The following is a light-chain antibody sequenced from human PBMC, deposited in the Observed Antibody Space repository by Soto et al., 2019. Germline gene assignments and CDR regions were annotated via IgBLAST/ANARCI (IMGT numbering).Light chain of an antibody. CDR1: QSVSIN. CDR3: QQYNIWPLT. V-gene: IGKV3-15*01. CDR2: GAS. Sequence: EVEMTQSPATLSVAPGERATLSCRASQSVSINLAWYQQKVGQAPRLLIYGASTGATGIPARFSGSGSGTDFTLTISSLQSEDFALYYCQQYNIWPLTFGGGTQLEIK. J-gene: IGKJ4*01.